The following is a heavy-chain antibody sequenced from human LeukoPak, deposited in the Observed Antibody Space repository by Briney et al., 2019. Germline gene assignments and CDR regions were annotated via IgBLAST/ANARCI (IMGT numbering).Heavy chain of an antibody. V-gene: IGHV3-30*18. J-gene: IGHJ6*03. CDR3: VKARVNLENYYYYYMDV. CDR2: ISYDGSNK. D-gene: IGHD3-3*01. CDR1: GFTFSTYG. Sequence: PGGALRLSCAASGFTFSTYGMHWVRQAPGEGLDWVAVISYDGSNKYYGDSVKGRFTISRDNSKNTMYLQMNSLGAEDTAVYYCVKARVNLENYYYYYMDVWGKGTTVTVSS.